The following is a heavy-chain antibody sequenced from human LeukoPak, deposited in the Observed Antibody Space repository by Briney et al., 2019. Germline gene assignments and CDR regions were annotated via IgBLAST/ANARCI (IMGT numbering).Heavy chain of an antibody. J-gene: IGHJ4*02. CDR2: IYYSGST. D-gene: IGHD2-2*01. V-gene: IGHV4-31*03. Sequence: SETLSLTCTVSGGSISSGGYYWSWIRQHPGKGLEWIGYIYYSGSTYYNPSLKSRVTISVDTSKNQFSLKLSSVTAADTAVYYCARERGYCSSTSCHQTFDHWGQGTLVTVSS. CDR1: GGSISSGGYY. CDR3: ARERGYCSSTSCHQTFDH.